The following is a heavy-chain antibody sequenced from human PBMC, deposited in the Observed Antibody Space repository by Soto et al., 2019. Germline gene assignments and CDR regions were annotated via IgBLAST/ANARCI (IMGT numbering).Heavy chain of an antibody. CDR1: GFTFSSYS. CDR2: ISSSSSTI. V-gene: IGHV3-48*01. Sequence: GGSLRLSCAASGFTFSSYSMNWVRQAPGKGLEWVSYISSSSSTIYYADSVKGRFTISRDNAKNSLYLQMNSLRAEDTAVYYCARGVPDTYSSYYMDVWGKGTTVTASS. CDR3: ARGVPDTYSSYYMDV. J-gene: IGHJ6*03.